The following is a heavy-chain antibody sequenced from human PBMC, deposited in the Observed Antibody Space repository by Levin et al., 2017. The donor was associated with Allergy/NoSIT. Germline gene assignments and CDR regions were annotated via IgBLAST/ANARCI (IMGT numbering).Heavy chain of an antibody. CDR3: ARGSGNRIGP. CDR1: GFTFSDYY. CDR2: ISSSSSYT. D-gene: IGHD3-10*01. V-gene: IGHV3-11*05. J-gene: IGHJ5*02. Sequence: LSLTCAASGFTFSDYYMSWIRQAPGKGLEWVSYISSSSSYTNYADSVKGRFTISRDNAKNSLYLQMNSLRAEDTAEYYCARGSGNRIGPWGQGTLVTVSS.